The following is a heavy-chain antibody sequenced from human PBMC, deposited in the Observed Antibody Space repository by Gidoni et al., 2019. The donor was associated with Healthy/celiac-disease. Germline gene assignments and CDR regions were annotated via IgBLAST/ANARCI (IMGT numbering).Heavy chain of an antibody. D-gene: IGHD3-3*01. Sequence: QVQLVESGGGVVQPGRSLRLSCPASGFTLLSSGMHWVRQAPGKGLGWVAVIWYDGSNKYYADSVKGRFTISRDNSKNTLYLQMNSLRAEDTAVYYCARIPGGDYDFWSGYADYWGQGTLVTVSS. CDR3: ARIPGGDYDFWSGYADY. CDR1: GFTLLSSG. J-gene: IGHJ4*02. V-gene: IGHV3-33*01. CDR2: IWYDGSNK.